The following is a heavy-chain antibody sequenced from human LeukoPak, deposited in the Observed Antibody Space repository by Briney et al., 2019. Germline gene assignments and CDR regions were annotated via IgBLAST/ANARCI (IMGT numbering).Heavy chain of an antibody. CDR1: GYSISSGYY. V-gene: IGHV4-38-2*02. CDR3: ARGRVSSSSWYSTYYYYFYMDV. CDR2: IYHSGNT. Sequence: SETLSLTCTVSGYSISSGYYWGWIRQAPGKGLEWIGNIYHSGNTYYNPSLKSRVTVSMDTSKNQFSLKVNSVTAADTAVYFCARGRVSSSSWYSTYYYYFYMDVWGKGTTVTVSS. D-gene: IGHD6-13*01. J-gene: IGHJ6*03.